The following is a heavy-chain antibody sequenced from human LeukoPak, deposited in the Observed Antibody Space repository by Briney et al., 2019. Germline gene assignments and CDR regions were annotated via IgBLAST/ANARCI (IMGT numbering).Heavy chain of an antibody. V-gene: IGHV3-23*01. CDR3: AGYNCSSTTCYTGGFDY. CDR2: ISGSGGST. CDR1: GFTFNSYA. D-gene: IGHD2-2*02. Sequence: GGSLRLSCAASGFTFNSYAMSWVRQAPGKGLEWVSAISGSGGSTYYADSVKGRFTISRDSSKNTLYLQMNSLTAEDTAVYYCAGYNCSSTTCYTGGFDYWGQGTLVTVSS. J-gene: IGHJ4*02.